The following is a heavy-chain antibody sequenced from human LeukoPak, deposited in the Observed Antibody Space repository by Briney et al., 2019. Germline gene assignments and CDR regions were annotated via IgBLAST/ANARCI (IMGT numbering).Heavy chain of an antibody. CDR1: GFTFSSYW. Sequence: GGSLRLSCAASGFTFSSYWMSGVRQAPGKGLEWVAHINQDGSEKYYVDSVKGRFTISRDNAKNSLYLQMNSLRAEDTAVYYCARDSYRALDYWGQGTLVTVSS. D-gene: IGHD1-14*01. CDR3: ARDSYRALDY. J-gene: IGHJ4*02. CDR2: INQDGSEK. V-gene: IGHV3-7*01.